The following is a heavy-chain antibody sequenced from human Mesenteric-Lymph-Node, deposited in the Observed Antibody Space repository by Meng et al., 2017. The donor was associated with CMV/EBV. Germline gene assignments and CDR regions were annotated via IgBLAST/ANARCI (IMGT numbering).Heavy chain of an antibody. D-gene: IGHD3-22*01. V-gene: IGHV4-39*07. J-gene: IGHJ4*02. CDR2: IYYSGST. CDR3: ARDGDYYDSSGYNPFDY. Sequence: QLPLQAPGPGLVKPSDTRSLTCTVSGGSISSSSYYWGWIRQPPGKGLEWIGSIYYSGSTYYNPSLKSRVTISVDTSKNQFSLKLSSVTAADTAVYYCARDGDYYDSSGYNPFDYWGQGTLVTVSS. CDR1: GGSISSSSYY.